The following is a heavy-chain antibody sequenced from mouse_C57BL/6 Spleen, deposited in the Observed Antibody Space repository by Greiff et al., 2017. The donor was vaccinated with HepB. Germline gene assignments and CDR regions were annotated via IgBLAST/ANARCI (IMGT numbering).Heavy chain of an antibody. CDR2: INPSSGYT. Sequence: QVQLKQSGAELARPGASVKMSCKASGYTFTSYTLHWVKQRPGQGLEWIGYINPSSGYTKYNQKFKDKATLTADKSSSTAYMQLSSLTSEDSAVYYCARSIYYDYGGYFDVWGTGTTVTVSS. CDR1: GYTFTSYT. CDR3: ARSIYYDYGGYFDV. V-gene: IGHV1-4*01. J-gene: IGHJ1*03. D-gene: IGHD2-4*01.